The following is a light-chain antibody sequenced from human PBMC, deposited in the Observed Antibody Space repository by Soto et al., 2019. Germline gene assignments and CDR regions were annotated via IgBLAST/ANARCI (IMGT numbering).Light chain of an antibody. CDR3: PQYGSSPPMYT. J-gene: IGKJ2*01. CDR2: GAS. CDR1: QSISSSY. V-gene: IGKV3-20*01. Sequence: ETALTQSPGTLSLSPGERATLSCRASQSISSSYLAWYQQKPGQAPRLLIYGASSRATGIPDRFSGSGSGTGVPLTISRLEPEDLAVYYCPQYGSSPPMYTFGQGTKLEIK.